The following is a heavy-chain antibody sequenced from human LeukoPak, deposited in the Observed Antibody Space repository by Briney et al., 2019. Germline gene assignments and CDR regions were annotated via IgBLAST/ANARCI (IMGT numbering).Heavy chain of an antibody. D-gene: IGHD5-12*01. V-gene: IGHV4-59*01. CDR2: IYYSGST. CDR1: GGSISNYY. CDR3: ARRSDSGYDFDY. Sequence: PSETLSLTCTVSGGSISNYYWSWIRQPLGKRLEYIGFIYYSGSTSYNPSLKSRVTISVDSSKNQFSLKLSSVTAADTAVYYCARRSDSGYDFDYWGQGTLVTVSS. J-gene: IGHJ4*02.